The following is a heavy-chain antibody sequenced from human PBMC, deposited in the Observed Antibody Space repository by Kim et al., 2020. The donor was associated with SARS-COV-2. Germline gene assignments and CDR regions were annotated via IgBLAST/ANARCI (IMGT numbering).Heavy chain of an antibody. V-gene: IGHV4-34*01. J-gene: IGHJ6*02. CDR1: GGSFSGYY. D-gene: IGHD3-10*01. CDR2: INHSGST. Sequence: SETLSLTCAVYGGSFSGYYWSWIRQPPGKGLEWIGEINHSGSTNYNPSLKSRVTISVDTSKNQFSLKLSSVTAADTAVYYCARARITMVRGGLSRYYGMDVWGQGTTVTVSS. CDR3: ARARITMVRGGLSRYYGMDV.